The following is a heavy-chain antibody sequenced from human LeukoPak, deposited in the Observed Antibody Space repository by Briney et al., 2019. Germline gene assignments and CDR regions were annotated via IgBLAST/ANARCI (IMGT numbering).Heavy chain of an antibody. Sequence: SETLALSCGFSGGSISGYHGSWIRQPPAKGLEWGRDIPYSWSTTYNPSLKSRVTLSVDTSKNQVSLKLSFVTAAETAVYYCTRGPTVTTYADHWGQGTLVTVSS. CDR2: IPYSWST. CDR1: GGSISGYH. D-gene: IGHD4-17*01. J-gene: IGHJ4*02. CDR3: TRGPTVTTYADH. V-gene: IGHV4-59*01.